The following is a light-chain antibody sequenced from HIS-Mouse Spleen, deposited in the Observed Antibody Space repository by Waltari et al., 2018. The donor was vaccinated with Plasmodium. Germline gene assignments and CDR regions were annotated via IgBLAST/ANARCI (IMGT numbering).Light chain of an antibody. CDR1: SSDVGGYNY. V-gene: IGLV2-14*01. Sequence: QSALTQPASVSGSPGQSITISCPGTSSDVGGYNYVSWYQQHPGKAPKLMIYEVSNRPSGVSKRFSGSKSGNTASLTISGLQAEDEADYYCSSYTSSSTRVFGGGTKLTVL. CDR2: EVS. J-gene: IGLJ2*01. CDR3: SSYTSSSTRV.